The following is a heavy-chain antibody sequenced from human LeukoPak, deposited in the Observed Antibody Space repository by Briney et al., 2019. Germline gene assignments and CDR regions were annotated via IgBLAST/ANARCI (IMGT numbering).Heavy chain of an antibody. Sequence: SETLSLTCAVYGGSFSGYYWSWIRQPPGKGLEWIGEINHSGSTNYNPSLKSRVTISVDTSKNQFSLKLSSVTAADTAVYYCARGTGYSSGRSQAYWGQGTLVTVSS. J-gene: IGHJ4*02. CDR3: ARGTGYSSGRSQAY. V-gene: IGHV4-34*01. CDR1: GGSFSGYY. D-gene: IGHD6-19*01. CDR2: INHSGST.